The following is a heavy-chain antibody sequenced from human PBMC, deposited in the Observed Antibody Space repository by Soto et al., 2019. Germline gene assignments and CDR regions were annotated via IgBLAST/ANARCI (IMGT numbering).Heavy chain of an antibody. D-gene: IGHD2-15*01. CDR2: IYYSGST. V-gene: IGHV4-30-4*01. J-gene: IGHJ5*02. CDR3: AGFSEVAATEINWFDP. Sequence: SETLSLTCTVSGASINSVDYYWRWIRQPPGKGLEWIGYIYYSGSTYYNPSLKSRVTISVDTSKNQFSLKLSSVTAADTAVYYCAGFSEVAATEINWFDPWGQGTLVTVSS. CDR1: GASINSVDYY.